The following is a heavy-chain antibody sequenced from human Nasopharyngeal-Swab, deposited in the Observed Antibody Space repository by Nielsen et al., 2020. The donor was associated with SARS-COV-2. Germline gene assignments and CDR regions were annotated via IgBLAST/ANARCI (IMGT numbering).Heavy chain of an antibody. D-gene: IGHD1-26*01. CDR2: IYHGGNT. CDR3: ARAQRGLAATIFYDYMDV. J-gene: IGHJ6*03. CDR1: GGSIRSSNW. V-gene: IGHV4-4*02. Sequence: SETLSLTCDVSGGSIRSSNWWTWVRQPPGKGLEWIGEIYHGGNTNYNPSLTSRVSISVDQSKNQFSLELTSVTATDTAVYYCARAQRGLAATIFYDYMDVWGKGTTVTVSS.